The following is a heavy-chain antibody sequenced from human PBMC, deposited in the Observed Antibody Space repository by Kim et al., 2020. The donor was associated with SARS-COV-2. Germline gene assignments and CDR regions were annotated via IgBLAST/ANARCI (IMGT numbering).Heavy chain of an antibody. CDR2: INRNTGSR. CDR3: ARDKSHDYGANPYSYYSYRDG. D-gene: IGHD4-17*01. J-gene: IGHJ6*03. V-gene: IGHV3-9*01. CDR1: GFAFGDYA. Sequence: GGSLRLSCAASGFAFGDYAMHWVRQAPGKGLEWVSGINRNTGSRGYADSVKGRFTISRDNAKKSLYLQMNSLRVDDTALYYCARDKSHDYGANPYSYYSYRDGWGEGTTLADS.